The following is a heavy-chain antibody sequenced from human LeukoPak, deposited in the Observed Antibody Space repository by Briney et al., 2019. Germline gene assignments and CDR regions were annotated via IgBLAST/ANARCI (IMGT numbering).Heavy chain of an antibody. Sequence: GGSLRLSCVAPEFTFSNYWIHWVRQAPGKGPVWVSRIRGDGIVTNYADSVEGRFTVSRDNAKNTVHLQMNSLRDDDTAVYYCARASPADFNLWGRGTLVTVSS. CDR1: EFTFSNYW. CDR3: ARASPADFNL. J-gene: IGHJ2*01. CDR2: IRGDGIVT. V-gene: IGHV3-74*01.